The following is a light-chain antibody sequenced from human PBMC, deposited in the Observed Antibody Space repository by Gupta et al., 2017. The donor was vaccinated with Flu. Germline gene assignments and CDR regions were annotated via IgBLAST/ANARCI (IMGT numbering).Light chain of an antibody. V-gene: IGLV1-44*01. CDR1: TSIVSNN. CDR3: AASYYSGNNWV. Sequence: TTSCTGTTSIVSNNTYVYWQHPRTAPALILYSYKVRKSRVPVRYSGSNSESSATVSMNGLQLEAEDDYYCAASYYSGNNWVFGGGTKLTVL. J-gene: IGLJ3*02. CDR2: SYK.